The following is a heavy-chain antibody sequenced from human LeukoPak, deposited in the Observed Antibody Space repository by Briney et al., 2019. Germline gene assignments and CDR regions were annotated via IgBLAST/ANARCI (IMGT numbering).Heavy chain of an antibody. CDR3: AKSTATGQFDP. J-gene: IGHJ5*02. CDR1: GFTFSSYG. CDR2: ISYDGSNK. Sequence: PGGSLRLSCAASGFTFSSYGMHWVRQAPGKGLEWVAVISYDGSNKYYADSVKGRFTISRDNSKNTLYLQMNSLRAEDTAVYYCAKSTATGQFDPWGQGTLVTVPS. V-gene: IGHV3-30*18. D-gene: IGHD4-17*01.